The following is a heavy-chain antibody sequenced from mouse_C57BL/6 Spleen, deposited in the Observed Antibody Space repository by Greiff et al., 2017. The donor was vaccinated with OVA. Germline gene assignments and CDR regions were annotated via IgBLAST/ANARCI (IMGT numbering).Heavy chain of an antibody. V-gene: IGHV1-82*01. Sequence: QVQLQQSGPELVKPGASVKISCKASGYAFSSSWMNWVKQRPGKGLEWIGRIYPGDGDTNYNGKLKGKATLTADKSSSTAYMQLSSLTSEDSAVYFCAMDYDFAYWGQGTLVTVSA. D-gene: IGHD2-4*01. J-gene: IGHJ3*01. CDR2: IYPGDGDT. CDR1: GYAFSSSW. CDR3: AMDYDFAY.